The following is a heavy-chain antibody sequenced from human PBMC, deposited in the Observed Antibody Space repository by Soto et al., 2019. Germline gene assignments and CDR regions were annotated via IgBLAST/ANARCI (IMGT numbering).Heavy chain of an antibody. J-gene: IGHJ3*02. CDR1: GYTLTELS. CDR3: ATEVLRRPYFVGCDAFDI. D-gene: IGHD4-17*01. CDR2: FDPEDGET. V-gene: IGHV1-24*01. Sequence: GASVKVSCKVSGYTLTELSMHWVRQAPGKGLEWMGGFDPEDGETIYAQKFQGRVTMTEDTSTDTAYMELSSLRSEDTAVYYCATEVLRRPYFVGCDAFDICGQGTLVTVSS.